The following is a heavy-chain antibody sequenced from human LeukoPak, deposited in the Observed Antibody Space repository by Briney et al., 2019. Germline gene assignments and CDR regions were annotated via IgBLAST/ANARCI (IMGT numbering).Heavy chain of an antibody. CDR1: GFTFSSYD. V-gene: IGHV3-13*01. J-gene: IGHJ3*02. CDR3: ARERNGDAFDI. D-gene: IGHD2-8*01. CDR2: IGTAGDT. Sequence: GSLRLSCAASGFTFSSYDMHWVRQATGKGLEWVSGIGTAGDTYYPGSVKGRFTISRENAKNSLYLQMNSLRAGDTAVYYCARERNGDAFDIWGQGTMVTVSS.